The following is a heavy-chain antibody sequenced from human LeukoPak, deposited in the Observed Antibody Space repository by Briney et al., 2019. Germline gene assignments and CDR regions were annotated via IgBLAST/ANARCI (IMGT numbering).Heavy chain of an antibody. CDR1: GFPLSIHG. J-gene: IGHJ2*01. Sequence: PGGSLRLSCAASGFPLSIHGMSWVRQAPRKGPEWVSSISSGSDYTYYADSVKGRFTIFGDNSRNTLYLEMTSLRAGDTAIYYCAKIGVIGNWYYDLWGRGTLVAVSS. V-gene: IGHV3-23*01. CDR2: ISSGSDYT. D-gene: IGHD3-10*01. CDR3: AKIGVIGNWYYDL.